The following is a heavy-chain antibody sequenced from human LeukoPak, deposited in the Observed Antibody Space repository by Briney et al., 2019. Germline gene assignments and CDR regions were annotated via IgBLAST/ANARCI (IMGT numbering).Heavy chain of an antibody. CDR1: GGSISSGDYY. D-gene: IGHD3-16*02. CDR3: AKYYDYVWGSYRQLPRGFDI. CDR2: IYYSGST. V-gene: IGHV4-30-4*01. Sequence: SETLSLTCTVSGGSISSGDYYWSWIRQPPGKGLEWIGYIYYSGSTYYNPSLKSRVTISVDTSKNQFSLKLSSVTAADTAVYYCAKYYDYVWGSYRQLPRGFDIWGQGTMVTVSP. J-gene: IGHJ3*02.